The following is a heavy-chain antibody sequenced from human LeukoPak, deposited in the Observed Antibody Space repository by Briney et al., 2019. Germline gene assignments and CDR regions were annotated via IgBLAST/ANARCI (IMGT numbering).Heavy chain of an antibody. CDR2: ISYDGSNK. D-gene: IGHD7-27*01. V-gene: IGHV3-30-3*01. J-gene: IGHJ4*02. Sequence: PGGSLRLSCAASGFTFSSYAMHWVRQAPGKGLEWVAVISYDGSNKYYADSVKGRFTISRDNSKNTLYLQMNSLRAEDTAVYYCARDPGTGGFDYWGQGTLVTVSS. CDR1: GFTFSSYA. CDR3: ARDPGTGGFDY.